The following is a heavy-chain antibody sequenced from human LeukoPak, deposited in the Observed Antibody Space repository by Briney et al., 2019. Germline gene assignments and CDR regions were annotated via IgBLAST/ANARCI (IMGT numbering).Heavy chain of an antibody. CDR1: GGSISSSSYY. Sequence: SGTLCLTCAASGGSISSSSYYWGWIRPPPGKGLEWTRSINYTGSTYYNPSLKSRVTISVDTSKNQFSLKLCSVTAAETAVYYCARQPVGYYDSSGYYWLDYWGQGTLVTVSS. V-gene: IGHV4-39*01. D-gene: IGHD3-22*01. CDR2: INYTGST. CDR3: ARQPVGYYDSSGYYWLDY. J-gene: IGHJ4*02.